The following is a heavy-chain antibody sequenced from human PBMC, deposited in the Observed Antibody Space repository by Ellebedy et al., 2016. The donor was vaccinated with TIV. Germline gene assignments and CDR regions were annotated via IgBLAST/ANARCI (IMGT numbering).Heavy chain of an antibody. V-gene: IGHV1-18*01. D-gene: IGHD3-3*01. J-gene: IGHJ3*02. CDR1: GYTFTSYG. CDR2: ISAYNGNT. Sequence: ASVKVSXXASGYTFTSYGISWVRQAPGQGLEWMGWISAYNGNTNYAQKLQGRVTMTTDTSTSTAYMELRSLRSDDTAVYYCAREANYDFWSGYDAFDIWGQGTMVTVSS. CDR3: AREANYDFWSGYDAFDI.